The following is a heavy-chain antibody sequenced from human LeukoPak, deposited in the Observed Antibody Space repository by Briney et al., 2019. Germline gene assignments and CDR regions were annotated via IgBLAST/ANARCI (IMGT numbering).Heavy chain of an antibody. V-gene: IGHV3-30*18. Sequence: GGSLRLSCAASGFTFTSYSMSWVRQAPGKGLEWVAVISYDGSNKYYADSVKGRFTISRDNSKNTLYLQMNSLRAEDTAVYYCAKDRYDSSALQDWGQGTLVTVSS. CDR3: AKDRYDSSALQD. CDR2: ISYDGSNK. J-gene: IGHJ4*02. D-gene: IGHD3-22*01. CDR1: GFTFTSYS.